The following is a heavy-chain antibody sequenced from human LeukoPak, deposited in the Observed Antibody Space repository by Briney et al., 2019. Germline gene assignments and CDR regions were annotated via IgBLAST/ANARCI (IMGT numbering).Heavy chain of an antibody. D-gene: IGHD6-13*01. V-gene: IGHV3-33*01. CDR2: IWYDGSNK. J-gene: IGHJ4*02. CDR1: GFTFSSYG. Sequence: GRSLRLSCAASGFTFSSYGMHWVRQAAGKGLEWVAVIWYDGSNKYYADSVKGRFTISRDNSKNTLYLQMNSLRAEDTAVYYCARGIAAAGLDYWGQGTLVTVSS. CDR3: ARGIAAAGLDY.